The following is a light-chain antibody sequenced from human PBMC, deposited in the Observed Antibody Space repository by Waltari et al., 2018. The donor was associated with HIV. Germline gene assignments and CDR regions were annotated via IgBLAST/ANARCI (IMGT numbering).Light chain of an antibody. CDR3: LSADRSGTYV. Sequence: SSELTQPPSVSVSPGQTARLTCSGDASPRPYTHWFQQTPGKAPVVVIHKNTERPSGIPERFSASRSGTTVTLTITGVQTDDEADYYCLSADRSGTYVFGPGTTVTVL. CDR1: ASPRPY. J-gene: IGLJ1*01. V-gene: IGLV3-25*03. CDR2: KNT.